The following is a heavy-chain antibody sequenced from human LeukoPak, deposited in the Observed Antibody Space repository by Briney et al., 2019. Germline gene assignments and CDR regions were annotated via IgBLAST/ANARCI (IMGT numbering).Heavy chain of an antibody. V-gene: IGHV3-21*01. Sequence: GGSLRLSCAASEFTFSNYWMSWVRQAPGMGLEWVSSISSSSSYIFYADSEKGRFTISRDNAKNSLYLQMSSLRAEDAAVYYCAREGGYQYYYAMDVWGQGTTVTVSS. CDR3: AREGGYQYYYAMDV. CDR1: EFTFSNYW. D-gene: IGHD3-16*01. CDR2: ISSSSSYI. J-gene: IGHJ6*02.